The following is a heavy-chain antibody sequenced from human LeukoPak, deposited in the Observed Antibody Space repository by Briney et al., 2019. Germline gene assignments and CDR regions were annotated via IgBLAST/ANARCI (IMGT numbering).Heavy chain of an antibody. CDR2: VSDDGNKK. CDR3: ARGQLLLEGYFYYMDV. CDR1: GFTFSSNP. V-gene: IGHV3-30-3*01. J-gene: IGHJ6*03. D-gene: IGHD2-2*01. Sequence: GRSLRLSCAASGFTFSSNPMHWVRQAPGKGLECVEVVSDDGNKKFDADFVKGRFTISRDNSKNTLYLQMNSLRGEDTAVYYCARGQLLLEGYFYYMDVRGEGTTVAVSS.